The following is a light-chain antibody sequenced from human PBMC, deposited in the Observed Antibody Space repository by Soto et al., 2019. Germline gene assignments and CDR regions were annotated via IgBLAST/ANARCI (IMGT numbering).Light chain of an antibody. CDR1: SSDVGGYNF. J-gene: IGLJ3*02. Sequence: QSALTQPASVSGSPGQSITISCTGTSSDVGGYNFVSWYQQHPGKAPKLMIYEVTNRPSGVSNRFSGSKSANTASLTISGLQAEDEADYYCNSYTSSSTLVFGVGTKLTVL. V-gene: IGLV2-14*01. CDR2: EVT. CDR3: NSYTSSSTLV.